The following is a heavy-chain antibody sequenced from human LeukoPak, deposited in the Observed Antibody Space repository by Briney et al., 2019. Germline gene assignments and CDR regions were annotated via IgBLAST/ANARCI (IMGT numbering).Heavy chain of an antibody. D-gene: IGHD6-19*01. CDR2: ISAYNGNT. CDR3: ARYSVAVAPSY. V-gene: IGHV1-18*01. CDR1: GYTFPSYG. J-gene: IGHJ4*02. Sequence: GASVKVSCKAFGYTFPSYGISWVRQGPGQGLEWMGWISAYNGNTNYAQKLQGRVTMTTDTSTSTAYMELRSLRSDDTAVYYCARYSVAVAPSYWGQGTLVTVSS.